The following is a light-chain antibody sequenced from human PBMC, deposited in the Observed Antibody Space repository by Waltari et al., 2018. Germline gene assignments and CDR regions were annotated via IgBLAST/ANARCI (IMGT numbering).Light chain of an antibody. CDR2: GAS. V-gene: IGKV3-20*01. CDR1: QSVTSSY. CDR3: QQYGSSFT. Sequence: EIVLTQSPGTLSLSPGERATLSCRASQSVTSSYLAWYQQKPGQAPRLLFYGASSRATGIPDRFSGSGSGTDFTLTISRLEPEDFAVYYCQQYGSSFTFGPGTKVDIK. J-gene: IGKJ3*01.